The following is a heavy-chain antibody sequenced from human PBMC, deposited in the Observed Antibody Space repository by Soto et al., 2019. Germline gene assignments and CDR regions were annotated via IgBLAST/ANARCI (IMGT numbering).Heavy chain of an antibody. V-gene: IGHV3-33*01. CDR3: ARDHSSSWAFDY. Sequence: QVQLVESGGGVVQPGRSLRLSCAASGFTFSSYGMHWVRQAPGKGLEWVAVIWYDGSNKYYADSVKGRFTISRDNSKNTLYLQMNSLRAEDTAVYYCARDHSSSWAFDYWGQGTLVTVSS. CDR1: GFTFSSYG. CDR2: IWYDGSNK. D-gene: IGHD6-13*01. J-gene: IGHJ4*02.